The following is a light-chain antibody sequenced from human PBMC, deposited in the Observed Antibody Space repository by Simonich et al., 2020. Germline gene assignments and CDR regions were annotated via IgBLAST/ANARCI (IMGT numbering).Light chain of an antibody. J-gene: IGLJ1*01. V-gene: IGLV2-14*03. CDR3: SSYTSSSTLGV. CDR2: DVS. Sequence: QSALTPPASVSGSPGQSITISCTGTSSDVGGYNYFSWYQQHPGKAPKLMIYDVSNRPSGVSNRFSGSKSGNTAYLTISGLQAEDEADYYCSSYTSSSTLGVFGTGTKVTVL. CDR1: SSDVGGYNY.